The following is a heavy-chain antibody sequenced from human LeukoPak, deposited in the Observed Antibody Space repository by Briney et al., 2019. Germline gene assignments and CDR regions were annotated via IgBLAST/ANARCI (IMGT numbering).Heavy chain of an antibody. V-gene: IGHV4-34*01. CDR2: INHSGST. Sequence: KSSETLSLTCAVYGGPFSAYYWSWIRQPPGKGLEWIGEINHSGSTNYNPSLKSRVTISVDTSKNQFSLKLSSVPAADTAVYYCASILWFGELHFDYWGQGTLVTVSS. J-gene: IGHJ4*02. CDR1: GGPFSAYY. CDR3: ASILWFGELHFDY. D-gene: IGHD3-10*01.